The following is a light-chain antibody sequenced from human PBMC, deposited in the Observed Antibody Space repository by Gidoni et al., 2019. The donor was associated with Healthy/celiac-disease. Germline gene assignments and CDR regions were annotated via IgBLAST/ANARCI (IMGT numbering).Light chain of an antibody. CDR2: AAS. CDR1: QGIRND. CDR3: RQDYNYGT. J-gene: IGKJ1*01. V-gene: IGKV1-6*01. Sequence: AIQMTQSPSSLSASVGDRVTITCRASQGIRNDLGWYQQKPGKAPKLLIYAASSLQSGVPSRFSGSGSGTDFTLTISSLQPEDFATYYCRQDYNYGTFGQGTKVEIK.